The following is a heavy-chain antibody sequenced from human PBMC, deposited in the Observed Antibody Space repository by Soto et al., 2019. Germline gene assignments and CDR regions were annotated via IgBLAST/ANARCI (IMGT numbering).Heavy chain of an antibody. CDR1: GGSFSGYY. D-gene: IGHD3-9*01. CDR3: ASTYYDILTGYQYFDY. J-gene: IGHJ4*02. CDR2: INHSGST. Sequence: QVQLQQWGAGLLKPSETLSLTCAVYGGSFSGYYWSWIRQPPGKGLEWIGEINHSGSTNYNPSLKSRVTISVDTSKNQFSLKLSYVTAADTAVYYCASTYYDILTGYQYFDYWGQGTLVTVSS. V-gene: IGHV4-34*01.